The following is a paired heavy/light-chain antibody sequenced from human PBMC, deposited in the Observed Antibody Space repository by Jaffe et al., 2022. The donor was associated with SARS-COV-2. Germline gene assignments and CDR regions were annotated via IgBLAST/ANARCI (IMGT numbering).Light chain of an antibody. J-gene: IGKJ4*01. CDR2: GAF. V-gene: IGKV1-16*02. CDR1: QGIGNY. Sequence: DIQMTQSPSSLSASVGDRVTITCRASQGIGNYLVWYQQKPGKAPKSLIHGAFNLQSGVPSKFSGSGSGTHFTLTISSLQPDDFATYFCQQYYRYPLTFGEGTKVEIK. CDR3: QQYYRYPLT.
Heavy chain of an antibody. J-gene: IGHJ5*02. V-gene: IGHV1-3*01. Sequence: QVQLVQSGAEVKKPGASVKVSCKASGYTFTNYAIQWLRRAPGQRLEWMGWIKAGNGHTYYSQNFQGRVTITRDTSASTAYMELSSLRSEDTAVYYCARDFNSECGGDCYSPYNWFDPWGQGTLVTVSS. CDR2: IKAGNGHT. CDR3: ARDFNSECGGDCYSPYNWFDP. D-gene: IGHD2-21*02. CDR1: GYTFTNYA.